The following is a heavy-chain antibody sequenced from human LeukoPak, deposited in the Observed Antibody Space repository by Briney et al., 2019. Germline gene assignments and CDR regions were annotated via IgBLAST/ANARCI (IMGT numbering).Heavy chain of an antibody. CDR1: GGSITSGNW. CDR3: ARIDYGSGSYYAFDF. J-gene: IGHJ4*02. D-gene: IGHD3-10*01. Sequence: PSGTLSLTCAVSGGSITSGNWWSWVRQPPGKGLEWIGEIYHSGSTNYNPSLKSRVTISVDKSKNQFSLKLSSVTAADTAVYYCARIDYGSGSYYAFDFWGQGTLVTVSS. V-gene: IGHV4-4*02. CDR2: IYHSGST.